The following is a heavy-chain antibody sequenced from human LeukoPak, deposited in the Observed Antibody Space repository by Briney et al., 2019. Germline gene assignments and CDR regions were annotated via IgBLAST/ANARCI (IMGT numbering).Heavy chain of an antibody. Sequence: GGSLRLSCVASGFTFSNYWMHWVRQAPGKGLEWVSAISGSGGSTYYADSVKGRFTIFRDNSKNTLYLQMNSLRAEDTAVYYCAKGERRYGDYGYYYFDYWGQGTLVTVSS. D-gene: IGHD4-17*01. V-gene: IGHV3-23*01. CDR2: ISGSGGST. CDR3: AKGERRYGDYGYYYFDY. CDR1: GFTFSNYW. J-gene: IGHJ4*02.